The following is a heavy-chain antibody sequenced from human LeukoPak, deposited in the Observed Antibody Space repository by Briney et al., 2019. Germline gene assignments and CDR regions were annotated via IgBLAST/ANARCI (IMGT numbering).Heavy chain of an antibody. CDR1: GGSISSYD. CDR2: IYTSGST. D-gene: IGHD3-10*01. V-gene: IGHV4-4*07. Sequence: PSETLSLTCTVSGGSISSYDWSWIRQPAGKGLEWIGRIYTSGSTNYNPSLKSRVTMSVDTSKNQFSLKLSSVTAADTAVYYCARVVSDGSGSYYPDYWGPGTLVTVSS. J-gene: IGHJ4*02. CDR3: ARVVSDGSGSYYPDY.